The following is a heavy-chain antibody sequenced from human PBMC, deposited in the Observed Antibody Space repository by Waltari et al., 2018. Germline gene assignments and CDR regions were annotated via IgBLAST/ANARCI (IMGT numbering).Heavy chain of an antibody. J-gene: IGHJ4*02. CDR1: GFTFSNFA. D-gene: IGHD3-16*01. CDR3: ARVGAIISLDY. V-gene: IGHV3-21*01. Sequence: EVQLVESGGGLVNAGGSLRLSCAASGFTFSNFAINWVRQAPGKGLEWVSSISSTSSYIYYADSVKGRFTISRDNAKNSLYLQMNSLRADDTAVYYCARVGAIISLDYWGQGTLVTVSS. CDR2: ISSTSSYI.